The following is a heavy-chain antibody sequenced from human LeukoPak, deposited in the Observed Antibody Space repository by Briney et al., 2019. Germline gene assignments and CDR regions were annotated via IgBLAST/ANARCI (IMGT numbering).Heavy chain of an antibody. Sequence: SETLSLTCTVSGGSISAYYWSWIRQPPGKGLEWIGYISYSGSTKYNPSLRSRVTISVDTSKNQFSLKLSSVTAADTAVYYCARYGMATIQFFDYWGQGTLFTVSS. CDR2: ISYSGST. D-gene: IGHD5-24*01. V-gene: IGHV4-59*01. CDR1: GGSISAYY. CDR3: ARYGMATIQFFDY. J-gene: IGHJ4*02.